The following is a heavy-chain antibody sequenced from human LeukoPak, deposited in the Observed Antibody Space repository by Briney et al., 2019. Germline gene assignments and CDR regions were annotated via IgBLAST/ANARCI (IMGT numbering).Heavy chain of an antibody. Sequence: GGSLRLSCAASGFTFSSYSMNWVRQAPGKGLEWVSYISSGSSTIYYADSVKGRFTISRDNAKNSLYLQMNSLRAEDTAVYYCARDLDYGGNSNFDDWGQGTLVTVSS. CDR1: GFTFSSYS. V-gene: IGHV3-48*01. J-gene: IGHJ4*02. CDR3: ARDLDYGGNSNFDD. CDR2: ISSGSSTI. D-gene: IGHD4-23*01.